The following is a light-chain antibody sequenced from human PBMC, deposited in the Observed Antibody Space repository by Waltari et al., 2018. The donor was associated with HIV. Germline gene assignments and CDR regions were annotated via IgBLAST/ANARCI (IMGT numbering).Light chain of an antibody. V-gene: IGLV1-47*01. CDR1: DSNIGRDY. CDR3: ASYDLDMSNLL. CDR2: DND. J-gene: IGLJ2*01. Sequence: QSVLTQPPSASGTAGQRVTISCSGRDSNIGRDYIHWYQQVPGAAPRLLIYDNDQRPSGVPARFSGSKSGTSGSLVISGLRSEDEANYYCASYDLDMSNLLFGGGTAVTVL.